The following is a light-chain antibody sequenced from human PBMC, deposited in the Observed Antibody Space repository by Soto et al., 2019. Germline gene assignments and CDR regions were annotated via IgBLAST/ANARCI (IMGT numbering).Light chain of an antibody. J-gene: IGKJ5*01. CDR2: DAS. V-gene: IGKV3-11*01. CDR3: QQRSNWPPLIT. CDR1: QSFSGY. Sequence: DILLTQSPATLSLSPGERATLSCRASQSFSGYLAWYQQKPGQAPRLLIYDASKMASGIPARFSGRGSGTDFTLTISILEPEDFAVSYCQQRSNWPPLITFGQGTRLEIK.